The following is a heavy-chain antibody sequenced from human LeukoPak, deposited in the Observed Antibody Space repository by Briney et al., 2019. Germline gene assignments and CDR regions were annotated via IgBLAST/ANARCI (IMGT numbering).Heavy chain of an antibody. Sequence: GGSLRLSCAASGFTFSSYEMNWVRQAPGKGLEWVSYISSSGSTIYYADSVKGRFTISRDNAKTSLYLQMNSLRAEDTAVYYCARGRGRYCSGGSCYRYYYYYGMDVWGKGTTVTVSS. CDR1: GFTFSSYE. J-gene: IGHJ6*04. V-gene: IGHV3-48*03. CDR3: ARGRGRYCSGGSCYRYYYYYGMDV. CDR2: ISSSGSTI. D-gene: IGHD2-15*01.